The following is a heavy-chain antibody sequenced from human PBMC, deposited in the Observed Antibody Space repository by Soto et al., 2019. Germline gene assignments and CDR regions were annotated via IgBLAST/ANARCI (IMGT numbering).Heavy chain of an antibody. Sequence: ASVKLCCKASGYTFTSYYMHWVRQAPGQGLEWMGIINPSGGSTSYAQKFQGRVTMTRDTSTSTVYMELSSLRSEDTAVYYCARARSIAAAGPMDWFDPWGQGNLVTVSS. CDR3: ARARSIAAAGPMDWFDP. J-gene: IGHJ5*02. D-gene: IGHD6-13*01. CDR1: GYTFTSYY. V-gene: IGHV1-46*01. CDR2: INPSGGST.